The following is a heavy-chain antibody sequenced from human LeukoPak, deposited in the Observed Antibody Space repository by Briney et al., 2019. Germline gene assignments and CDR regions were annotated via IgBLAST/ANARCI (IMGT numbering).Heavy chain of an antibody. CDR3: ATDLALPTVTTSN. D-gene: IGHD4-11*01. V-gene: IGHV1-24*01. J-gene: IGHJ4*02. Sequence: EASVKVSCKVSGYTLTELSMHWVRQAPGKGLEWMGGFDPEDGETIYAQKFQGRVTMTEDTSTDTAYMELSSLRSEGTAVYYCATDLALPTVTTSNWGQGTLVTVSS. CDR2: FDPEDGET. CDR1: GYTLTELS.